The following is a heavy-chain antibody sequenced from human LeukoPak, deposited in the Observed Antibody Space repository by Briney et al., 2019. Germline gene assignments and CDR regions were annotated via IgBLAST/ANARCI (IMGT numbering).Heavy chain of an antibody. CDR1: GGSISSYY. J-gene: IGHJ4*02. V-gene: IGHV4-4*07. CDR2: IYTSGST. D-gene: IGHD3-9*01. CDR3: ARVCDDILTGYYCY. Sequence: PSETLSLTCTVSGGSISSYYWSWIRQPAGKGLEWIGRIYTSGSTNYNPSLKSRVTMSVDTSKNQFSLKLSSVTAADTAVYYCARVCDDILTGYYCYWGQGTLVTVSS.